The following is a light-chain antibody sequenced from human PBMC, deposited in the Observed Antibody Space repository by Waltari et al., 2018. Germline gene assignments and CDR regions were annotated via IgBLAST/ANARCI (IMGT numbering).Light chain of an antibody. V-gene: IGKV1-5*03. CDR1: QSISNW. CDR3: QHYDNYPVA. Sequence: IQMTQSPSTLSASVGDIVSITCRASQSISNWLAWYQQKSGKAPKPLISKSSSLESGVPSKFSGSGSGTEFTLTITNLQPDDFATYYCQHYDNYPVAFGQGTKLEIK. J-gene: IGKJ2*01. CDR2: KSS.